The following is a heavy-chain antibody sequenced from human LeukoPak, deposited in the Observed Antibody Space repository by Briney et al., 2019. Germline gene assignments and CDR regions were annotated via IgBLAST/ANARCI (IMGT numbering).Heavy chain of an antibody. Sequence: GGSLRPSCAASGFTFSIYSMSWVRQAPRRGLGWVSYISSSSSTIYYADSVKGRFTISRDNAKDSLSLQMNSLSAEDTAVYYCARAPYDSCGHFDYWGQGTMVTVSS. D-gene: IGHD3-22*01. V-gene: IGHV3-48*01. CDR3: ARAPYDSCGHFDY. CDR2: ISSSSSTI. J-gene: IGHJ4*02. CDR1: GFTFSIYS.